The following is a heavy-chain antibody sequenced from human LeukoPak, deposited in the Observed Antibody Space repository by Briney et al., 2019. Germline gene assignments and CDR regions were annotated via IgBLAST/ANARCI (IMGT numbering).Heavy chain of an antibody. CDR2: INNNGDTT. V-gene: IGHV3-23*01. D-gene: IGHD4-11*01. J-gene: IGHJ5*02. CDR1: GFTFSSYA. Sequence: GSLRLSCAASGFTFSSYAMSWVRRAPGKGLEWVSTINNNGDTTNYADSVKGRFTISRDNSKNTLYLQMNSLRAEDTASYYCARGGGNYFDPWGQGTLVTVSS. CDR3: ARGGGNYFDP.